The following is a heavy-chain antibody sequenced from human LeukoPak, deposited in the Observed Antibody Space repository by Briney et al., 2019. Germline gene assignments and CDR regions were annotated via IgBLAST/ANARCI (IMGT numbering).Heavy chain of an antibody. Sequence: GASVKVSCEASGYEFTAYTLNWVRQAPGQGLEWMGWINTRTANPTYAQGFVGRFVFSVDTSVNTAYLQISSLKAEDTAVYYCVRVGVLTTVFDYWGQGTLVAVSS. D-gene: IGHD4/OR15-4a*01. CDR2: INTRTANP. CDR1: GYEFTAYT. J-gene: IGHJ4*02. CDR3: VRVGVLTTVFDY. V-gene: IGHV7-4-1*02.